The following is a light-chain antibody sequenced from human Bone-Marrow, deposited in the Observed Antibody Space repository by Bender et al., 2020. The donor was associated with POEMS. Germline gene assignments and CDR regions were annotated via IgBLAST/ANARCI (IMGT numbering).Light chain of an antibody. CDR2: GYN. Sequence: QSVPTQPPSVSGAPGQRVTISCTGSSSNTGSGYDINWYQHLPGTAPKLLIYGYNNRPSGVPDRFSGSKSGNTASLTISGLQAEDEADYYCSSYTSSDTRVFGGGTKLTVL. CDR1: SSNTGSGYD. J-gene: IGLJ2*01. CDR3: SSYTSSDTRV. V-gene: IGLV1-40*01.